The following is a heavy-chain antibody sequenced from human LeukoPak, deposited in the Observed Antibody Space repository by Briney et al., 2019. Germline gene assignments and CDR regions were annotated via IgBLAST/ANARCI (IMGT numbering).Heavy chain of an antibody. D-gene: IGHD6-13*01. J-gene: IGHJ4*02. CDR1: GYTFTSYG. CDR3: ARGGIAAAGDYFDY. Sequence: ASVKVSCKASGYTFTSYGISWVRQAPGQGLEWMGWISAYNGNTNYAQKFQGWVTMTRDTSISTAYMELSRLRSDDTAVYYCARGGIAAAGDYFDYWGQGTLVTVSS. V-gene: IGHV1-18*01. CDR2: ISAYNGNT.